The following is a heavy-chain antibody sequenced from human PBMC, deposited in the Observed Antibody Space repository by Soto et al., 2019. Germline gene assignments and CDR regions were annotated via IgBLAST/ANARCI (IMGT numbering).Heavy chain of an antibody. CDR3: ARGGTPKSGHLWYFDH. Sequence: EVQVVESGGGLVKPGGSLKLSCTASGFTFDSYTMNWLRQAPGRGLEWVSSISATTTYKYYADSVKGRFIISRDNASNSLYLQTNSLRAEDTAVYYCARGGTPKSGHLWYFDHWGRGTLVTVSS. CDR1: GFTFDSYT. V-gene: IGHV3-21*03. D-gene: IGHD1-1*01. J-gene: IGHJ2*01. CDR2: ISATTTYK.